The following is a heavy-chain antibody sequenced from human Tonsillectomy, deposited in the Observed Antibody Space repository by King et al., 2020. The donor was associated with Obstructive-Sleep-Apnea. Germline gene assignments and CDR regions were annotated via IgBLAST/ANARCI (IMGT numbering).Heavy chain of an antibody. V-gene: IGHV3-15*05. CDR1: GFTFSNAW. Sequence: VQLVQSGGGLVKPGGSLRLSCAASGFTFSNAWMSWVRQAPGKGLEWGGRIKSKTNGGTTDYAAPVKGRFTNSRDDSKHTLYLQMNSLKIEDTAIYYCSTEDDWGQGTLVTVSS. CDR2: IKSKTNGGTT. J-gene: IGHJ4*02. CDR3: STEDD.